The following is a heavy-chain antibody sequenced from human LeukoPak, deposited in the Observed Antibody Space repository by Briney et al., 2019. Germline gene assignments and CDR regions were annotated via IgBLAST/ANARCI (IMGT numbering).Heavy chain of an antibody. CDR2: ISSSSTYI. Sequence: GGSLRLSCAASGFTVSVYSMNWVRQAPGKGLEWISSISSSSTYIYYADSVKGRFTVSRDNAKKSLYLQMNSLRAEDTAVYYCARVPWDSSSYYPIDYWGQGTLVTVSS. D-gene: IGHD3-22*01. CDR1: GFTVSVYS. CDR3: ARVPWDSSSYYPIDY. V-gene: IGHV3-21*01. J-gene: IGHJ4*02.